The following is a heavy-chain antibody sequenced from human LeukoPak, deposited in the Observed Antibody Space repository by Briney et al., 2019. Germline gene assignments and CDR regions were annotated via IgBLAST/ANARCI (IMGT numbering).Heavy chain of an antibody. CDR2: IDYTGTT. CDR1: GGSSSTSDSY. Sequence: SETLSLTCTVSGGSSSTSDSYWGWPRQPPGKGLEWIGSIDYTGTTYYSPSLKSRVTISVDTSKNQFSLNLTSETASDTAIFYCARRRGYFDYWGQGTLVTVSS. CDR3: ARRRGYFDY. J-gene: IGHJ4*02. V-gene: IGHV4-39*01.